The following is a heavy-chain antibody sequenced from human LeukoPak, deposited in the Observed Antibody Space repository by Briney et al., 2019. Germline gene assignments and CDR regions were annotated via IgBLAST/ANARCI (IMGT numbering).Heavy chain of an antibody. D-gene: IGHD6-13*01. CDR3: ARHRIAAADNLQSSWFDP. V-gene: IGHV4-59*08. CDR2: IYYSGST. Sequence: SETLSLTCTVSGGSISSYYWSWIRQPPGKGLEWIGYIYYSGSTNYNPSLKSRVTISVDTSKNQFSLKLSSVTAADTAVYYCARHRIAAADNLQSSWFDPWGQGTLVTVSS. CDR1: GGSISSYY. J-gene: IGHJ5*02.